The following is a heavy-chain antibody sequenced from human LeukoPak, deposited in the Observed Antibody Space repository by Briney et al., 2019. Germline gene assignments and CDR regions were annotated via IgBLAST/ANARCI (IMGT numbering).Heavy chain of an antibody. CDR2: IIPIFGTA. J-gene: IGHJ3*02. Sequence: SVKVSCKAPGGTFSSYAISWVRQAPGQGLEWMGGIIPIFGTANYAQKFQGRVTITTDESTSTAYMELSSLRSEDTAVYYCARRVLRFLEDDAFDIWGQGTMVTVSS. CDR1: GGTFSSYA. V-gene: IGHV1-69*05. D-gene: IGHD3-3*01. CDR3: ARRVLRFLEDDAFDI.